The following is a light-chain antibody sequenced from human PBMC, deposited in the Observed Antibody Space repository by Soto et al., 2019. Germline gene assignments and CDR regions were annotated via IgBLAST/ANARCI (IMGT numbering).Light chain of an antibody. CDR3: QQSYSTPIT. V-gene: IGKV1-12*01. CDR2: GAS. J-gene: IGKJ5*01. CDR1: HGISS. Sequence: DIQMTQSPSAVSSFIVDKFHISFRASHGISSLAWYQHKPGRAPKLLIFGASSLQSGVPSRFSGSGSGTDFILTISSLQSEDFATYYCQQSYSTPITFGQGTRLEIK.